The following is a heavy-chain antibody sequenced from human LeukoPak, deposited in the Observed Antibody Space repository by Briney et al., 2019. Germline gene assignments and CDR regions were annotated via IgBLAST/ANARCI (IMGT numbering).Heavy chain of an antibody. J-gene: IGHJ4*02. CDR1: GGSITNTNY. CDR2: VNFQGST. Sequence: SETLSLTCGVSGGSITNTNYWTWVPQPPGKALEWIGEVNFQGSTNYNPSLMGRVAISVDTSENHISLQLTSVTAADTAVYYCAREGGPYRPLDYSGQGTLVTVSS. V-gene: IGHV4-4*02. CDR3: AREGGPYRPLDY.